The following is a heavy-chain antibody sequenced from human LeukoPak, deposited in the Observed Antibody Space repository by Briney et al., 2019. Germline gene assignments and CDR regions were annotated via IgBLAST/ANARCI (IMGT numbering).Heavy chain of an antibody. J-gene: IGHJ4*02. Sequence: SETLSLTCAVYGGSFSGYYWSWIRQPPGKGLEWIGEIDDRGSTNYNPSLKSRVTISVDTSKNQFSLKVNSVTAADTAVYFCATGRGSENYWGQGTLVTVSS. D-gene: IGHD3-10*01. CDR1: GGSFSGYY. V-gene: IGHV4-34*01. CDR3: ATGRGSENY. CDR2: IDDRGST.